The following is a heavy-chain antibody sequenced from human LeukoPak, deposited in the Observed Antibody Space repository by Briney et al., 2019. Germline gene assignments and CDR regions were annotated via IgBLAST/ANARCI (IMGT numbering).Heavy chain of an antibody. Sequence: SETLSLTCNVSGGSISSYYWSWIRQPPGKGLEWIGYIYYSGSTNYNPSLKSRVTISVDTSKNQFSLKLSSVTAADTAVYYCARDRGSGWYNAFDIWGQGTMVTVSS. V-gene: IGHV4-59*01. CDR3: ARDRGSGWYNAFDI. CDR1: GGSISSYY. J-gene: IGHJ3*02. D-gene: IGHD6-19*01. CDR2: IYYSGST.